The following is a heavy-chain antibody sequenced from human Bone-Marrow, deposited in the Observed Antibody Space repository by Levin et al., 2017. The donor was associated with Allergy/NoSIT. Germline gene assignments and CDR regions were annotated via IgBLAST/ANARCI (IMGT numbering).Heavy chain of an antibody. Sequence: GESLKISCAASGFTFSSYWMHWVRQAPGKGLVWVSRINSDGSSTSYADSVKGRFTISRDNAKNTLYLQMNSLRAEDTAVYYCARWGGYYDSSGYERAHYFDYWGQGTLVTVSS. CDR3: ARWGGYYDSSGYERAHYFDY. D-gene: IGHD3-22*01. CDR2: INSDGSST. V-gene: IGHV3-74*01. CDR1: GFTFSSYW. J-gene: IGHJ4*02.